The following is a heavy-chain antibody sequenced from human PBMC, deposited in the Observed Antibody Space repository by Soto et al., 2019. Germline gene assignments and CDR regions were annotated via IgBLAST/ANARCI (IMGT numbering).Heavy chain of an antibody. CDR3: ARSIKCSSTSCYATWYFDL. CDR1: GFTFSSYS. J-gene: IGHJ2*01. D-gene: IGHD2-2*01. V-gene: IGHV3-21*01. Sequence: EVQLVESGGGLVKPGGSLRLSCAASGFTFSSYSMNWVRQAPGKGLEWVSSISSSSSYIYYADSVKGRFTVSRDTAKNSLYLQMNSLRAEDTAVYYCARSIKCSSTSCYATWYFDLWGRGTLVTVSS. CDR2: ISSSSSYI.